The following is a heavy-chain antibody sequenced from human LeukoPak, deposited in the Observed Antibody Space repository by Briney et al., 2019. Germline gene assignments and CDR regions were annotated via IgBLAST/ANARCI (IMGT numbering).Heavy chain of an antibody. V-gene: IGHV4-34*01. J-gene: IGHJ4*02. D-gene: IGHD3-10*01. CDR3: ARSGRYQIY. CDR1: GGPLSGYS. CDR2: INDRGST. Sequence: SETLSLTCAIYGGPLSGYSWSWIRQPPGKGLEWVGEINDRGSTTYNPSLQSRPSMSLDTSRNQFSLTLGSVTAADTAAYFCARSGRYQIYWGQGTLVTVSS.